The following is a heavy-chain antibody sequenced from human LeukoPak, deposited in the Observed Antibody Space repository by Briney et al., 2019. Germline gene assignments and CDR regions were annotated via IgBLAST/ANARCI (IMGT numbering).Heavy chain of an antibody. CDR2: IYYSGST. D-gene: IGHD6-19*01. CDR3: ARTKGEQWLTTQGYDAFDI. V-gene: IGHV4-59*01. J-gene: IGHJ3*02. Sequence: PSETLSLTCTVSGGSISSYYWSWIRQPPGKGLEWIGYIYYSGSTNYNPSLKSRVTISVDTSKNQFSLKLSSVTAADTAVYYCARTKGEQWLTTQGYDAFDIWGQGTMVTVPS. CDR1: GGSISSYY.